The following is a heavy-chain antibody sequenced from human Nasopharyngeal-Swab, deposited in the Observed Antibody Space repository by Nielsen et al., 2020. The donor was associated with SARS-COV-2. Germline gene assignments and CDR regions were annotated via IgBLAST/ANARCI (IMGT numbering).Heavy chain of an antibody. CDR1: GFTFSSYS. Sequence: GESLKISWAASGFTFSSYSMNWVRQGPGKGLEWVASISSSSSYIYYADSVKGRFTISRDNAKNSLYLQMNSLRAEDTAVYYCARVRFLEWLFPLYYYYGMDVWGQGTTVTVSS. J-gene: IGHJ6*02. D-gene: IGHD3-3*01. V-gene: IGHV3-21*01. CDR3: ARVRFLEWLFPLYYYYGMDV. CDR2: ISSSSSYI.